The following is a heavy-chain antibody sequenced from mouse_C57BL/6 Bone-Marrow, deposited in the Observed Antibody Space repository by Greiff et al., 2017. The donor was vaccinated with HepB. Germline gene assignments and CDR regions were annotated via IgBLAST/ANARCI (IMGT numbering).Heavy chain of an antibody. CDR3: ARAPSITTVVAVDY. V-gene: IGHV1-81*01. D-gene: IGHD1-1*01. Sequence: VQLQQSGAELARPGASVKLSCKASGYTFTSYGISWVKQSTGQGLEWIGEIYPRSGNTYYNEKFKGKAPLTADTSSSTAYMELRSLTSEDSAVYFCARAPSITTVVAVDYWGQGTTLTVSS. CDR1: GYTFTSYG. CDR2: IYPRSGNT. J-gene: IGHJ2*01.